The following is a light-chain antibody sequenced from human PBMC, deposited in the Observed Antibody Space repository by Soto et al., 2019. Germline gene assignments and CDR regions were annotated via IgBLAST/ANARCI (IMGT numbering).Light chain of an antibody. V-gene: IGKV3-20*01. CDR1: QSVSSSY. Sequence: EIGLTQSPGTLSLSPGERATLSCRASQSVSSSYLAWYQQKPGQAPRLLIYGASSRATGIPDRFSGSGSGADFTLTISSLQSEDFAVYYCQQYNNWPRTFGQGTKVEIK. J-gene: IGKJ1*01. CDR3: QQYNNWPRT. CDR2: GAS.